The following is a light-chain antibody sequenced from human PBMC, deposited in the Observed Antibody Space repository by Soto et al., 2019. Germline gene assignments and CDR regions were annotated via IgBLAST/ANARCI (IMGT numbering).Light chain of an antibody. CDR2: GVS. V-gene: IGKV3-20*01. CDR3: QHYGDSSWT. CDR1: QSVSSTL. J-gene: IGKJ1*01. Sequence: EIVLTQSPVALSLSPGERATLSCRASQSVSSTLLTWYQQKPGQAPRLLIYGVSSRATGIPDRFSGSGSGTDCTLTISRLEPEDFAVYFCQHYGDSSWTFGQGTRVELK.